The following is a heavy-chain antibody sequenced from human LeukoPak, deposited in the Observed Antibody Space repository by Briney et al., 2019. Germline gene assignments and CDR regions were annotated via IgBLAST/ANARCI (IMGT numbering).Heavy chain of an antibody. CDR2: IYYSGST. D-gene: IGHD6-19*01. J-gene: IGHJ4*02. CDR3: ATSSVAGDGTIDY. V-gene: IGHV4-59*05. CDR1: GGSISSYY. Sequence: SETLSLTCTVSGGSISSYYWSWIRQPPGKGLEWIGSIYYSGSTYYNPSLKSRVTISVDTSKNQFSLKLSSVTAADTAVYYCATSSVAGDGTIDYWGQGTLVTVSS.